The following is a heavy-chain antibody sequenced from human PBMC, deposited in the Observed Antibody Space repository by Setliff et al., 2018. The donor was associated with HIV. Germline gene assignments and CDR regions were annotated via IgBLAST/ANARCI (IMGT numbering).Heavy chain of an antibody. CDR2: INFSGTT. V-gene: IGHV4-34*01. Sequence: TSETLSLTCGVFRGPFSGYFWSWIRQSPGRGLEWIGEINFSGTTNYNPSLKSRVTISIDTSKEWFSLNLTSVTAADTATYYCVRGGGEHYSLFSGYYTPWGDLWGQGTLVTVSS. J-gene: IGHJ4*02. CDR1: RGPFSGYF. CDR3: VRGGGEHYSLFSGYYTPWGDL. D-gene: IGHD3-3*01.